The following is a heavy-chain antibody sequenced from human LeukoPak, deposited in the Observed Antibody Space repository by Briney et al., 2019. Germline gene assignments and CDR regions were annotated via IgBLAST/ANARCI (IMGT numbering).Heavy chain of an antibody. CDR3: AKGEGRYRFDY. CDR1: GFTVSSNY. D-gene: IGHD3-9*01. Sequence: GRSLRLSCAASGFTVSSNYMSWVRQAPGKGLEWVSVIYSGGSTYYVDSLKGRFTISRDNSKNTLYLQVNSLRAEDTAVYYCAKGEGRYRFDYWGQGTLVTVSS. V-gene: IGHV3-53*01. CDR2: IYSGGST. J-gene: IGHJ4*02.